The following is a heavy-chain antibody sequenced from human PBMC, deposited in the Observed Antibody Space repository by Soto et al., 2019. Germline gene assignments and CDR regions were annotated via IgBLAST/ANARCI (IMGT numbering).Heavy chain of an antibody. D-gene: IGHD3-16*02. V-gene: IGHV1-69*11. CDR3: ARWPQPRYTADPYAVDV. CDR1: GGTFSSSG. CDR2: IVPSLDTT. Sequence: QVHLVQSGTEVKKPGSSVKVSCKASGGTFSSSGFSWVRQAPGQGLEWMGMIVPSLDTTNYAQKFQARVKITADEVTSTAYMGVRSLRSEDTAVYYCARWPQPRYTADPYAVDVWGQGTRVIVSS. J-gene: IGHJ6*02.